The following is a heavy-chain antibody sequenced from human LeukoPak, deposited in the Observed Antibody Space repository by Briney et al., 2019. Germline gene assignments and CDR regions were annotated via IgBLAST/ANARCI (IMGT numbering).Heavy chain of an antibody. D-gene: IGHD2-2*01. Sequence: GGSLRLSCAASGFTFDDYAMHWVRQAPGKGLEWVSGISWNSGSIGYADSVKGRFTISRDNAKKSLYLQMNSLRVEDTALYYCAKDYCSITSRYCDSWGQGTLVTVSS. CDR3: AKDYCSITSRYCDS. J-gene: IGHJ5*01. CDR2: ISWNSGSI. V-gene: IGHV3-9*01. CDR1: GFTFDDYA.